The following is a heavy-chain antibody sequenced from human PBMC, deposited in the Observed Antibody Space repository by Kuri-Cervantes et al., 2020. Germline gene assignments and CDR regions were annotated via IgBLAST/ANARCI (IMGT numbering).Heavy chain of an antibody. D-gene: IGHD2-15*01. V-gene: IGHV1-2*04. CDR1: GYTFTGYY. J-gene: IGHJ5*02. CDR3: ARQGYCSGGSCKNWFDP. Sequence: ASVKVSCKASGYTFTGYYMHWVRQAPGQGLEWMGWINPNSGGTNYAQKFQGWVTMTRDTSISTAYMELSRLRSYDTAVYYCARQGYCSGGSCKNWFDPWGQGTLVTVSS. CDR2: INPNSGGT.